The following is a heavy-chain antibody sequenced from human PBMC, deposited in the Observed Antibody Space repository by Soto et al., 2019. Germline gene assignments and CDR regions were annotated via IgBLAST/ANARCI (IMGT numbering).Heavy chain of an antibody. J-gene: IGHJ4*02. CDR3: AKGLLWFGELLSLFDY. D-gene: IGHD3-10*01. Sequence: GWSLRLSCAASGFTFSSYAMSWVRQAPGKGLEWVSAISGSGGSTYYADSVKGRFTISRDNSKNTLYLQMNSLRAEDTAVYYCAKGLLWFGELLSLFDYWGQGALVTVSS. CDR1: GFTFSSYA. V-gene: IGHV3-23*01. CDR2: ISGSGGST.